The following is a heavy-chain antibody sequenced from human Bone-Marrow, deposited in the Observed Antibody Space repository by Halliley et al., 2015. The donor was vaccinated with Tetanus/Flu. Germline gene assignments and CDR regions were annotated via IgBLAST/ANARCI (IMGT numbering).Heavy chain of an antibody. V-gene: IGHV4-61*08. J-gene: IGHJ4*02. CDR3: ARAICIAGNSYGRGPHFDQ. CDR1: GGSVYNDGSY. CDR2: IHHSGST. Sequence: TLSLTCTISGGSVYNDGSYWSWIRQPPGKGLEWIGYIHHSGSTKYNPSLNSRGTISLDTSRNQFSLRLKSVTAADPAVYYCARAICIAGNSYGRGPHFDQWCQGPLVIVSS. D-gene: IGHD2-15*01.